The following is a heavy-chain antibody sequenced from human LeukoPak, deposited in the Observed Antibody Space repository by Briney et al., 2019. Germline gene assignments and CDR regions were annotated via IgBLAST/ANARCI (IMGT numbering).Heavy chain of an antibody. D-gene: IGHD2/OR15-2a*01. Sequence: GGSLRLSCAASGFTFSTYTMNWVRQAPGKGLEWLSYISSSSNTKHYADSVKGRFTISRDNAKNSLYLQMNNLSAEDTAVYYCARATGIIAVMSYLHYWGQGTLVTVSS. CDR3: ARATGIIAVMSYLHY. CDR1: GFTFSTYT. V-gene: IGHV3-48*04. J-gene: IGHJ4*02. CDR2: ISSSSNTK.